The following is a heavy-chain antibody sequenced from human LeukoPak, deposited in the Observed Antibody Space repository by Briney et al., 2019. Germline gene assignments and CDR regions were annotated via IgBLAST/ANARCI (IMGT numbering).Heavy chain of an antibody. CDR3: ARDPYGSGKVYNWFDP. CDR1: GFTFTTYW. CDR2: LNHYGGDK. D-gene: IGHD3-10*01. V-gene: IGHV3-7*01. J-gene: IGHJ5*02. Sequence: GGSLRLSCATSGFTFTTYWMSWVRQASGKGLEWVATLNHYGGDKYYVDSVKGRFTISRDNAKSSLYLQMNSLRAEDTAVYYCARDPYGSGKVYNWFDPWGQGTLVTVSS.